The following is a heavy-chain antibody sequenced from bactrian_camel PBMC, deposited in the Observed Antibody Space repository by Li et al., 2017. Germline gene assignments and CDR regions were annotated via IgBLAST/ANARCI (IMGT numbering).Heavy chain of an antibody. J-gene: IGHJ4*01. Sequence: VQLVESGGGLVQPGGSLRLSCIGSGFEFSTVDLSWVRQAPGKGLEWVSGIESAGSPSYADSVKGRFTISQDNAKNTVYLQMNSLKVEDTAMYYCNTQMRSGLCPAVLVAGVWGQGTQVTVS. V-gene: IGHV3S10*01. CDR1: GFEFSTVD. CDR2: IESAGSP. CDR3: NTQMRSGLCPAVLVAGV. D-gene: IGHD1*01.